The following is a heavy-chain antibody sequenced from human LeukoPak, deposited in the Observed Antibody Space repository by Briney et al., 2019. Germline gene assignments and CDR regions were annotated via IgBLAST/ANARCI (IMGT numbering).Heavy chain of an antibody. J-gene: IGHJ4*02. CDR2: MNPNSGNT. CDR3: ARYYDILTGLSRDY. CDR1: GYTFTSYD. V-gene: IGHV1-8*01. D-gene: IGHD3-9*01. Sequence: ASVKVSFKASGYTFTSYDINWVRQATGQGVEWMGWMNPNSGNTGYAQKFQGRVTITRITSISTAYMELSSLRSEDTAVYYCARYYDILTGLSRDYWGQGTLVTVSS.